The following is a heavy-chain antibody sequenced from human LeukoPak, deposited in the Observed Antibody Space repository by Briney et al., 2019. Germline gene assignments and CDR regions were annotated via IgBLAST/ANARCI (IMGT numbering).Heavy chain of an antibody. J-gene: IGHJ2*01. CDR2: INPSGGST. CDR1: GYTFTSYY. D-gene: IGHD3-22*01. Sequence: ASVKVSCKASGYTFTSYYMHWVRQAPGQGLEWMGIINPSGGSTSYAQKFQGRVTMTRDTSTSTVYMELSSLRSEDTAVYYCARAVNPYYDSNSWYFDLWGRGTLVTVSS. V-gene: IGHV1-46*01. CDR3: ARAVNPYYDSNSWYFDL.